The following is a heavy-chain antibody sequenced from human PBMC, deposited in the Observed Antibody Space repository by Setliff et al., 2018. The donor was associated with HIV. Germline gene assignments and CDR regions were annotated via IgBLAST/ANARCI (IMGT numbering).Heavy chain of an antibody. CDR2: ISGSGTTI. J-gene: IGHJ4*02. CDR3: ASAPQYSSGWYGRAFDY. CDR1: GFTFSDYY. Sequence: GGSLRLSCAASGFTFSDYYMSWIRQAPGKGLEWVSYISGSGTTIYYAGSVKGRFTISRDNAKNSLYLQMNSLRAEDTAVYYCASAPQYSSGWYGRAFDYWGQGMLVTVSS. D-gene: IGHD6-19*01. V-gene: IGHV3-11*01.